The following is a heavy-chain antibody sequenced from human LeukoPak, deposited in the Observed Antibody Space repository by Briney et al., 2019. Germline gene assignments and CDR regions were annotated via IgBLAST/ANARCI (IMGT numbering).Heavy chain of an antibody. CDR1: GFTFSSHG. CDR2: IWYDGSNK. J-gene: IGHJ4*02. V-gene: IGHV3-33*01. D-gene: IGHD5-18*01. Sequence: GGSLRLPCAASGFTFSSHGMHWVRQAPGKGLEWVAVIWYDGSNKYYADSVKGRFTISRDNSKNTLYLQMNSLRAEDTAVYYCARNDKGNSYGYSIDYWGQGALVTVSS. CDR3: ARNDKGNSYGYSIDY.